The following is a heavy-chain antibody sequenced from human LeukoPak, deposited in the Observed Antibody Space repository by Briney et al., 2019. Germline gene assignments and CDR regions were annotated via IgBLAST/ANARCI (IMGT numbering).Heavy chain of an antibody. CDR2: IYYGGST. Sequence: SETLSLTCTVSGGSISSSSYYWGWIRQPPGKGLEWIGSIYYGGSTYYTPSLKSRVTISVDTSKNQFSLKLSSVTAADTAVYYCARDYLGYCSGGSCYLKWFDPWGQGTLVTVSS. CDR1: GGSISSSSYY. D-gene: IGHD2-15*01. J-gene: IGHJ5*02. CDR3: ARDYLGYCSGGSCYLKWFDP. V-gene: IGHV4-39*07.